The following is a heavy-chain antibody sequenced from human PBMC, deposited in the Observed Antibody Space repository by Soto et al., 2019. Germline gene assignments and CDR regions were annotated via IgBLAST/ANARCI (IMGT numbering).Heavy chain of an antibody. CDR3: AKVKGYDSSGYFPFDY. CDR2: IYSGGST. CDR1: GFTVSSNY. Sequence: GGSLRLSCAASGFTVSSNYMSWVRQAPGKGLEWVSVIYSGGSTYYADSVKGRFTISRDNSKNTLYLQMNSLRAEDTAVYYCAKVKGYDSSGYFPFDYWGQGTLVTVSS. J-gene: IGHJ4*02. D-gene: IGHD3-22*01. V-gene: IGHV3-66*01.